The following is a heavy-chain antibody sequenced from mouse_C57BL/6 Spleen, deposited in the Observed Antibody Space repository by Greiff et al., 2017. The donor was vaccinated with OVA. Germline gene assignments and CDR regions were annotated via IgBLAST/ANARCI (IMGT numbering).Heavy chain of an antibody. CDR1: GFTFSDYG. J-gene: IGHJ2*01. Sequence: EVQGVESGGGLVQPGGSLKLSCAASGFTFSDYGMAWVRQAPRKGPEWVAFISNLAYSIYYADTVTGRFTISRENAKNTLYLEMSSLRSEDTAMYYCARQVGAYFDYWGQGTTLTVSS. CDR2: ISNLAYSI. V-gene: IGHV5-15*01. CDR3: ARQVGAYFDY.